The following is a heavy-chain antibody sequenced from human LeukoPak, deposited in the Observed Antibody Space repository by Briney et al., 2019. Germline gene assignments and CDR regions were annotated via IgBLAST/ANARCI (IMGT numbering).Heavy chain of an antibody. CDR2: ISAYNGNT. J-gene: IGHJ4*02. CDR3: ARASLLVGATRVSLDY. D-gene: IGHD1-26*01. Sequence: ASVKASCKASGYTFTSYGISWVRQAPGQGLEWMGWISAYNGNTNYAQKLQGRVTMTTDTSTSTAYMELRSLRSDDTAVYYCARASLLVGATRVSLDYWGQGTLVTVSS. CDR1: GYTFTSYG. V-gene: IGHV1-18*01.